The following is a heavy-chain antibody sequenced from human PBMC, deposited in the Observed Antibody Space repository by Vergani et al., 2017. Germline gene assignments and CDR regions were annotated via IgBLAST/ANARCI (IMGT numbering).Heavy chain of an antibody. Sequence: QVQLQQWGGGLLKPSETLSLTCVVNGGSFTSYHWTRIRQSPGEGLEWVGDIDHTGRPAYNPPLKSRLTISVDKSRTQFSPTLNSLTATDTAIYFCARVNTETNGHLYYYYYIDVWGQGTPVTVS. V-gene: IGHV4-34*01. D-gene: IGHD4-11*01. CDR2: IDHTGRP. J-gene: IGHJ6*03. CDR3: ARVNTETNGHLYYYYYIDV. CDR1: GGSFTSYH.